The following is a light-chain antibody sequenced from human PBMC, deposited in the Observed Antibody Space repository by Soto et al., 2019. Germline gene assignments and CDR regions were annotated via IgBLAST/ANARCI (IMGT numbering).Light chain of an antibody. V-gene: IGKV1-12*01. CDR3: QQANSFPLT. Sequence: DIQMTQSPSFVSASVGDRVTIACRASQGISTWVVWYQQKPGAAPKLLIHSSSNLQSGVPSRFSGSGYGTDFTLTISSLQPEDFATYYCQQANSFPLTFGPGTKVDIK. J-gene: IGKJ3*01. CDR1: QGISTW. CDR2: SSS.